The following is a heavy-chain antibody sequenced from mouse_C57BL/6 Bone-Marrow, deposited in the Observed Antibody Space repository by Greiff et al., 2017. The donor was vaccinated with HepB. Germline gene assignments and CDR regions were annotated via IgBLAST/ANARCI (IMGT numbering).Heavy chain of an antibody. CDR3: ASNWAWFAY. CDR2: IYPRSGNT. V-gene: IGHV1-81*01. J-gene: IGHJ3*01. D-gene: IGHD4-1*01. Sequence: VQLQQSGAELARPGASVKLSCKASGYTFTSYGISWVKQRTGQGLEWIGEIYPRSGNTYYNEKFKGKATLTADKSSSTAYMELRSLTSEDSAVYFCASNWAWFAYWGQGTLVTVSA. CDR1: GYTFTSYG.